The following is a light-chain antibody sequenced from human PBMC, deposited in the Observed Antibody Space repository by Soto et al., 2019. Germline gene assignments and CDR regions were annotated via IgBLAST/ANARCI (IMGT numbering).Light chain of an antibody. CDR3: SSYTSSSTLVV. Sequence: QSVLTQPASVSGSPGQSITISCTGTSSDVGGYNYVSWYQQHPGKAPKLMIYDVSNRPSGVSNRFSGSKSGNTASLTISGLPAEDESDYYCSSYTSSSTLVVFGGGTKLTV. V-gene: IGLV2-14*01. CDR1: SSDVGGYNY. CDR2: DVS. J-gene: IGLJ2*01.